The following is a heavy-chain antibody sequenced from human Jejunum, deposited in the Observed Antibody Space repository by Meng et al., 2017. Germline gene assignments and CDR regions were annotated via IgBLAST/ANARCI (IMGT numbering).Heavy chain of an antibody. CDR1: GYTFPPYN. J-gene: IGHJ4*02. V-gene: IGHV1-2*06. CDR3: ARETGRTGEYCDH. Sequence: QGERVQSGAEVKKPGASVKVSCKASGYTFPPYNIHWLRQAPGQGLEWMGRINPNSGQTKFAQKFQGRVTMTRDTSITTAYMELSRLTSDDMAVYFCARETGRTGEYCDHWGQGTLVTVSS. CDR2: INPNSGQT. D-gene: IGHD1/OR15-1a*01.